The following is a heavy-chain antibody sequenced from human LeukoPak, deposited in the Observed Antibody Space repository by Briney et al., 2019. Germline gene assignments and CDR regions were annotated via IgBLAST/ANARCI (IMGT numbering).Heavy chain of an antibody. J-gene: IGHJ6*03. Sequence: SETLSLTCTVSGGSISKSYWSWIRQPAGKGLEWIGLIYNSGSTKSNPSLKSRVTMSVDTSKNQFSLKLSSVTAADTAVYYCASCGGNCDPYYRYYMDVWGKGTTVTVSS. CDR1: GGSISKSY. D-gene: IGHD2-21*01. CDR2: IYNSGST. CDR3: ASCGGNCDPYYRYYMDV. V-gene: IGHV4-4*07.